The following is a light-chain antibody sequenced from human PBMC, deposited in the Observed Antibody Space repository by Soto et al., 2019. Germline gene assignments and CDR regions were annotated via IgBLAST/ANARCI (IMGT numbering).Light chain of an antibody. CDR1: QSVSSY. Sequence: EIVLTQSPATLSLSPRERATLSCRASQSVSSYLAWYQQKPGQAPRLLIDDASNRATAIPARFSGSGYGTDFTLTISSLEPEDFAVYYCQQRSNWPPGLTFGGGTKVEIK. CDR2: DAS. V-gene: IGKV3-11*01. J-gene: IGKJ4*01. CDR3: QQRSNWPPGLT.